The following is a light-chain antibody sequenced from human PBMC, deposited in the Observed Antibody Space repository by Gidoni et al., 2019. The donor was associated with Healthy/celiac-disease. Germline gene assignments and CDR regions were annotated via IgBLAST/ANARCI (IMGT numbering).Light chain of an antibody. CDR2: DGS. Sequence: SYVLTQPPSVSVAPGKTARITCGGNNTGSKSVHWYQQKPGQAPVLVVYDGSDRPSGLPERFSGSNSGNTATLTISRVEAGDEADYYCQVWDSSSDHPVVFGGGTKLTVL. J-gene: IGLJ2*01. V-gene: IGLV3-21*03. CDR3: QVWDSSSDHPVV. CDR1: NTGSKS.